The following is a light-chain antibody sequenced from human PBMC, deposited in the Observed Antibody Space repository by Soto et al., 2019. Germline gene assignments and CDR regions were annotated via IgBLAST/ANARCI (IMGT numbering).Light chain of an antibody. J-gene: IGKJ1*01. V-gene: IGKV1-27*01. Sequence: DIQMTQSPSSLSASVGDRVTITCRASQGIRTYLVWYQQKPGTVPKLLIFAASTLQSGVPSRFSGSGSGTDFTLTISSLQPEDVATYYCQSYTGAAWTFGQGTKVEI. CDR1: QGIRTY. CDR3: QSYTGAAWT. CDR2: AAS.